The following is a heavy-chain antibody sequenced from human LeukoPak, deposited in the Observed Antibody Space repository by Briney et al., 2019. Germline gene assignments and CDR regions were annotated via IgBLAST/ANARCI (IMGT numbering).Heavy chain of an antibody. CDR3: ARGRVYSSSSWHYYYYGMDV. J-gene: IGHJ6*02. V-gene: IGHV4-4*07. D-gene: IGHD6-6*01. Sequence: SETLSLTCTVSGGSISSYYWSWIRQPAGKGLEWIGRIYTSGSTNYNPSLKSRVTMSVDTSKNQFSLKLSSVTAANTGVYYCARGRVYSSSSWHYYYYGMDVWGQGTTVTVSS. CDR2: IYTSGST. CDR1: GGSISSYY.